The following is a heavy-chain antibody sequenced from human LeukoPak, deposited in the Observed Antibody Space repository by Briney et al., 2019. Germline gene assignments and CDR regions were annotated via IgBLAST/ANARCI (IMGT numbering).Heavy chain of an antibody. CDR2: ISSSSSYI. CDR3: ARGGSGRTQDDAFDI. D-gene: IGHD3-10*01. CDR1: GFTFSSYS. V-gene: IGHV3-21*01. J-gene: IGHJ3*02. Sequence: GGSLRLSCAASGFTFSSYSMNWVRQAPGKGLEWVSSISSSSSYIYYADSVKGRFTISRDNAKNSLYLQMNSLRAEDTAVYYCARGGSGRTQDDAFDIWGQGTMVTVSS.